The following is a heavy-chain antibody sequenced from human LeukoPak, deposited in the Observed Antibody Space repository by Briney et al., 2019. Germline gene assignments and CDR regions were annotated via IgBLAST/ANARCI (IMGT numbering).Heavy chain of an antibody. CDR2: IIPIFGTA. D-gene: IGHD4-23*01. CDR1: GGTFSSYA. V-gene: IGHV1-69*13. Sequence: VASVKVSCKASGGTFSSYAISWVRQAPGQGLEWMGGIIPIFGTANYAQKFQGRVTIAADESTSTAYLELSSLRSEDTAVYYCARGGTVVTHWFDPWGQGTLVTVSS. CDR3: ARGGTVVTHWFDP. J-gene: IGHJ5*02.